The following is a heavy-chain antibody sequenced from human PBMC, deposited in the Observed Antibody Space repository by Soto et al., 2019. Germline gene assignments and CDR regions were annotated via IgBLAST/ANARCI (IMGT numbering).Heavy chain of an antibody. CDR3: APHVSCSGGSCQYDAFAI. CDR2: ITADGGT. CDR1: EFTVSGHA. Sequence: EVQVLESGGGLVQPGGSLRLSCEGSEFTVSGHAMTWIRQAPGKGPEWVSTITADGGTYYADSVKGRFAMSRDTSENTLYLQMNSLGAEDMAAYYCAPHVSCSGGSCQYDAFAIRGQGTMVTVSS. V-gene: IGHV3-23*01. J-gene: IGHJ3*02. D-gene: IGHD2-15*01.